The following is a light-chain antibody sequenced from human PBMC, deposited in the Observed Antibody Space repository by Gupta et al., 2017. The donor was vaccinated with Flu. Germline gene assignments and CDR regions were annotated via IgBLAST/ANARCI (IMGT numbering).Light chain of an antibody. Sequence: EIALTQSPATLSLSPGERATLSCRASQSVSKYLAWYQQKPGQAPRLLIYDVSSRATGIPARFSGSGSGTDFTLTISSLEPEDFALYYCSQRSNWPKTFGQGTKVEIK. CDR2: DVS. CDR1: QSVSKY. V-gene: IGKV3-11*01. J-gene: IGKJ1*01. CDR3: SQRSNWPKT.